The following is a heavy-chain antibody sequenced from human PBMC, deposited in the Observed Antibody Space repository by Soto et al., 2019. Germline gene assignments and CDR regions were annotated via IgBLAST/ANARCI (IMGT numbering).Heavy chain of an antibody. J-gene: IGHJ1*01. CDR2: IIPTLDIT. CDR1: GGTFSSYT. V-gene: IGHV1-69*02. CDR3: ARGGYCTTKTCLQYFQS. D-gene: IGHD2-8*01. Sequence: SVKVSCKASGGTFSSYTIDWVRQAPGQGLEWMGRIIPTLDITDYAQNFQGRVTITADESTSTAYMELSSLRSEDTAVYYCARGGYCTTKTCLQYFQSWGQGTLVTVSS.